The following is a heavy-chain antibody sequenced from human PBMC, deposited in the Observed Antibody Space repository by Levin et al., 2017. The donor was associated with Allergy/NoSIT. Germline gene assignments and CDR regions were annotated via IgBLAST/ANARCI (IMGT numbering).Heavy chain of an antibody. CDR1: GGTFSSYA. CDR2: IIPIFGTA. CDR3: ARGPSYYDFWSGYDGWFDP. J-gene: IGHJ5*02. V-gene: IGHV1-69*13. D-gene: IGHD3-3*01. Sequence: SVKVSCKASGGTFSSYAISWVRQAPGQGLEWMGGIIPIFGTANYAQKFQGRVTITADESTSTAYMELSSLRSEDTAVYYCARGPSYYDFWSGYDGWFDPWGQGTLVTVSS.